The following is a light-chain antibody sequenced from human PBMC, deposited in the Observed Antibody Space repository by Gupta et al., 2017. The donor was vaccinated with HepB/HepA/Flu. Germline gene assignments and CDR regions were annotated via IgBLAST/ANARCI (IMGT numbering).Light chain of an antibody. Sequence: DIQMTQSPSTLSASVGDRVTITCRASQSISAWLAWYQQKPGKAPNLLIYKASSLESGVPSRFSGSGSGTEFTLTITSLQPDDFATYYCQQYYTYPWTFGQGTEVAIE. CDR1: QSISAW. V-gene: IGKV1-5*03. CDR3: QQYYTYPWT. J-gene: IGKJ1*01. CDR2: KAS.